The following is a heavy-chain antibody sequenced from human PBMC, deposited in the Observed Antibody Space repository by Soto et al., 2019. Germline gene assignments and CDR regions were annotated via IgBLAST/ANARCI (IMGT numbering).Heavy chain of an antibody. Sequence: QVQLQESGPGLVKPSETLSLTCTVSGGSISSYYWSWIRQPAGKGLEWIGRIYTSGSTNYNPSLKSRVTMSVDTSKNQFSLKLRYVTAADTAVYYCARDRGIVVVPACYGYYYGMDVWGQVSTVTVSS. CDR1: GGSISSYY. D-gene: IGHD2-2*01. CDR3: ARDRGIVVVPACYGYYYGMDV. CDR2: IYTSGST. V-gene: IGHV4-4*07. J-gene: IGHJ6*02.